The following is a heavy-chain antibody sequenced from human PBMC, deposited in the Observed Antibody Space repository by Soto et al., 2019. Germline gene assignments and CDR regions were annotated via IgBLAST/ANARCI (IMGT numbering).Heavy chain of an antibody. Sequence: ETLSVTGDEDGGSLSGYYWSWIRRPPERGLELIGEINHSGSTNYNPSLKSRVTISVDTSKNQFSLKVNSVTAGDTDVYYCARGIAKIVVVERDAPDKYYLDSWGQGTLVTVSS. D-gene: IGHD3-22*01. CDR2: INHSGST. CDR1: GGSLSGYY. J-gene: IGHJ4*02. V-gene: IGHV4-34*01. CDR3: ARGIAKIVVVERDAPDKYYLDS.